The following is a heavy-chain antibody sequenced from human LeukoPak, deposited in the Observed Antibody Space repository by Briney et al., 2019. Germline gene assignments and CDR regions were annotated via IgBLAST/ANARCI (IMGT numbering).Heavy chain of an antibody. CDR2: IYSSGDT. CDR3: ARAAGAAGGQYFDY. J-gene: IGHJ4*02. Sequence: PSEALSLTCTVSGDSISGYYWSWIRQPAGQGLEWIGRIYSSGDTNYNPSLRSRVTMSVDTSKNQLSLKLRPVTAADTAVYYCARAAGAAGGQYFDYWGQGTLVTVSS. D-gene: IGHD6-13*01. CDR1: GDSISGYY. V-gene: IGHV4-4*07.